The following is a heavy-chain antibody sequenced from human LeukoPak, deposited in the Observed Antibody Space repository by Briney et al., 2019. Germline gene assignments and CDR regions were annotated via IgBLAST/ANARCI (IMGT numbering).Heavy chain of an antibody. CDR2: INHSGST. D-gene: IGHD3-10*01. J-gene: IGHJ3*02. Sequence: PSETLSLTCAVYGGPFSGYYWSWIRQPPGKGLEWIGEINHSGSTNYNPSLKSRVTISVDTSKNQFSLKLSSVTAADTAVYYCARAPGITMARGVTIPVGFDIWGQGTMVTVSS. CDR1: GGPFSGYY. CDR3: ARAPGITMARGVTIPVGFDI. V-gene: IGHV4-34*01.